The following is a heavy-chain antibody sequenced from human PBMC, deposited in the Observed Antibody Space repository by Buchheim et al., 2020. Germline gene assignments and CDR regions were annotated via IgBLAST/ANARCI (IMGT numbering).Heavy chain of an antibody. V-gene: IGHV3-48*01. CDR2: ISNSSITI. D-gene: IGHD4-17*01. CDR1: GFTFSSYS. Sequence: EVQLVESGGGLVQPGGSLRLSCAASGFTFSSYSMNWVRQAPGKGLEWVSYISNSSITIYYADSVKGRFTISRDNPTNSLYLQMNSLRAEDTAVYYCARDGGYGDYDYYYYGMDVWGQGTT. J-gene: IGHJ6*02. CDR3: ARDGGYGDYDYYYYGMDV.